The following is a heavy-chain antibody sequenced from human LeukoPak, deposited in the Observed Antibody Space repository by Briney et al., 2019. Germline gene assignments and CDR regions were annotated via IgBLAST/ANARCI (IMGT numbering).Heavy chain of an antibody. Sequence: ASVKVPCKASGYTFTGYYMHWVRQAPGQGLEWMGWINPNSGGTNYAQKFQGWVTMTRDTSISTAYMELSRLRSDDTAVYYCARGRYCSSTSCARYYFDYWGQGTLVTVSS. V-gene: IGHV1-2*04. CDR1: GYTFTGYY. CDR3: ARGRYCSSTSCARYYFDY. J-gene: IGHJ4*02. D-gene: IGHD2-2*01. CDR2: INPNSGGT.